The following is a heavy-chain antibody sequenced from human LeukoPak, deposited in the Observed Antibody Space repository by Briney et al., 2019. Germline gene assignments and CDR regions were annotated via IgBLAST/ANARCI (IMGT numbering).Heavy chain of an antibody. D-gene: IGHD3-22*01. V-gene: IGHV1-18*01. CDR1: GYTFTNYH. Sequence: ASVKVSCKASGYTFTNYHIAWVRQAPGQGLEWMGWVSTNDGNTVYAQRLQGRVTMTTDTSTSVAYMELRSLTSDDTAVYYCTRAPPGMTMMTDYWGQGTLVTVSS. J-gene: IGHJ4*02. CDR3: TRAPPGMTMMTDY. CDR2: VSTNDGNT.